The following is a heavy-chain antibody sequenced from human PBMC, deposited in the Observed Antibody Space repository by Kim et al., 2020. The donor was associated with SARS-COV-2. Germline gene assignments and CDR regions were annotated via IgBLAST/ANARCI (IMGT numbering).Heavy chain of an antibody. D-gene: IGHD6-19*01. J-gene: IGHJ3*02. CDR1: GFTFSGST. V-gene: IGHV3-73*01. Sequence: GESLKISCAASGFTFSGSTMHWVRQASGKGLEWVGRIRSKANNYATAYAASVKNRFTISRDDSKSTAYLQMNSLKTEDTAVYYCTRVNPTAGGWYDAFDIWGQGTKVTVSS. CDR3: TRVNPTAGGWYDAFDI. CDR2: IRSKANNYAT.